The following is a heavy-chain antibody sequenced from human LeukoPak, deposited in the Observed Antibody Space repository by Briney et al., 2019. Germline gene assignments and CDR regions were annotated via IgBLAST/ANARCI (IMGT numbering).Heavy chain of an antibody. CDR1: GYTFTDYY. V-gene: IGHV3-30*02. CDR3: AKEYSSSWRNFDY. CDR2: IRYDGSNK. D-gene: IGHD6-13*01. J-gene: IGHJ4*02. Sequence: SCKASGYTFTDYYMHWVRQAPGKGLEWVAFIRYDGSNKYYADSVKGRFTISRDNSKNTLYLQMNSLRAEDTAVYYCAKEYSSSWRNFDYWGQGTLVTVSS.